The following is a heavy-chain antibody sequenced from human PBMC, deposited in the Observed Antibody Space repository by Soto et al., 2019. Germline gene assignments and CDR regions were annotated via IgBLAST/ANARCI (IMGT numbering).Heavy chain of an antibody. CDR2: INHSGST. CDR1: GGSFSGYY. Sequence: QVQLQQWGAGLLKPSETLSLTCAVYGGSFSGYYWSWIRQPPGKGLEWIGEINHSGSTNYNPSLKSRVTISVDTSKNQVSLKLSSVTAADTAVYYCARDQYNSSTSCYFDYWGQGTLVTVSS. D-gene: IGHD2-2*01. V-gene: IGHV4-34*01. J-gene: IGHJ4*02. CDR3: ARDQYNSSTSCYFDY.